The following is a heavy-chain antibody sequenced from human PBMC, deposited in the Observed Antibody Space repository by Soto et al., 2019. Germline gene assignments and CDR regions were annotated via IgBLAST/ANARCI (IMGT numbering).Heavy chain of an antibody. CDR3: AGGPIVGVQSTRLGFDP. Sequence: QVQLVQSGAEVKKPGASVKVSCKASGYTFTSYYMHWVRQAPGQGLEWMGIINPSGGSTSYAQKFQGRVTMTRDTSTSTVYMELSSLRSEDTAVYYCAGGPIVGVQSTRLGFDPWGQGTLVTVSS. CDR2: INPSGGST. CDR1: GYTFTSYY. V-gene: IGHV1-46*01. J-gene: IGHJ5*02. D-gene: IGHD2-2*01.